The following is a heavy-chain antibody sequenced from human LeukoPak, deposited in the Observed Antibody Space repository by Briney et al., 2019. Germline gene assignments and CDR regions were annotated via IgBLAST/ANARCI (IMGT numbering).Heavy chain of an antibody. V-gene: IGHV3-64*01. CDR3: ARAGFTFSDYFGSFFDY. CDR1: GFTFSSYA. J-gene: IGHJ4*02. D-gene: IGHD3-10*01. CDR2: INNNGGPT. Sequence: GGSLRLSCAASGFTFSSYAMHWVRQPPGKGLEYVSAINNNGGPTYYANSVKGRFTISRDNSNNTLYLQMGSLRAEDMAVYYCARAGFTFSDYFGSFFDYWGQGTLVTVSS.